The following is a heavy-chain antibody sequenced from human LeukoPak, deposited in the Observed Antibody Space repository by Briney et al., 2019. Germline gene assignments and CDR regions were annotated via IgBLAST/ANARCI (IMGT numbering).Heavy chain of an antibody. CDR3: ARVSCSGGNRHFDY. V-gene: IGHV4-59*01. Sequence: SETLSLTCTVSGGSISSYYWSWIRQPPGKGLEWIGYIYHSGSTNYNPSLKSRVAQSVDTSKSQFSLKLRSVTAADTAVYYCARVSCSGGNRHFDYWGQGTLVTVSS. CDR2: IYHSGST. D-gene: IGHD2-15*01. CDR1: GGSISSYY. J-gene: IGHJ4*02.